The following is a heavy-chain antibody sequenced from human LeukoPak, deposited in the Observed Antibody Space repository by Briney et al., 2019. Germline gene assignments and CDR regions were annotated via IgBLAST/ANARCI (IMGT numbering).Heavy chain of an antibody. Sequence: GGSLRLSCAASGFTFSSYAMSWVRQAPGKGLEWVSAISGSGGSTYYADSVKGRFTISRDNAKNSLYLQMNSLRAEDTAVYYCARDGRGHSSGWPKDFDYWGQGTLVTVSS. J-gene: IGHJ4*02. V-gene: IGHV3-23*01. CDR3: ARDGRGHSSGWPKDFDY. CDR1: GFTFSSYA. D-gene: IGHD6-19*01. CDR2: ISGSGGST.